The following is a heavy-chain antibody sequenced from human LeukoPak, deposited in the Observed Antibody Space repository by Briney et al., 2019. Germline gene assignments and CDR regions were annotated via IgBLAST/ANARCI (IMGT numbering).Heavy chain of an antibody. Sequence: GRSLRLSCAASGFTFSSYGMHWVRQAPGKGLEWVAVISYDGSNKYYADSVKGRFTIPRDNSKNTLYLQMNSLRGEDTAVYYCARGYYYDSSGSYYFDYWGQGTLVTVSS. CDR1: GFTFSSYG. V-gene: IGHV3-30*03. CDR2: ISYDGSNK. J-gene: IGHJ4*02. CDR3: ARGYYYDSSGSYYFDY. D-gene: IGHD3-22*01.